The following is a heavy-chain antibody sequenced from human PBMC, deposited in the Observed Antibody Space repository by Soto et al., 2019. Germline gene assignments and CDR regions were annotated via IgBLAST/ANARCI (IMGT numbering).Heavy chain of an antibody. CDR1: GYTFTSYG. J-gene: IGHJ3*02. CDR3: ASTFQKPTTKNAFDI. D-gene: IGHD1-26*01. Sequence: GASVKVSCKASGYTFTSYGISWVRQAPGQGLEWMGWISAYNGNTNYAQKLQGRVTMTRDTSTSTVYMELSSLRSEDTAVYYCASTFQKPTTKNAFDIWGQGTMVTVSS. V-gene: IGHV1-18*01. CDR2: ISAYNGNT.